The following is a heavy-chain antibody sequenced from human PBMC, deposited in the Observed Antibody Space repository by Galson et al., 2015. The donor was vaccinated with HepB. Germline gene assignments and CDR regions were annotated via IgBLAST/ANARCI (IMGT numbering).Heavy chain of an antibody. CDR1: GFTFSSSD. D-gene: IGHD3-22*01. Sequence: SLRLSCAASGFTFSSSDMHWVRQAPGKGLEWVALISYDGINNYYGDSVKGRFTISRDNSKNTMYLQMNSLRPDDTAVYYCARGPLSSGYFGSYWYFDLWGHRGTLVTVSS. J-gene: IGHJ2*01. V-gene: IGHV3-30*04. CDR2: ISYDGINN. CDR3: ARGPLSSGYFGSYWYFDL.